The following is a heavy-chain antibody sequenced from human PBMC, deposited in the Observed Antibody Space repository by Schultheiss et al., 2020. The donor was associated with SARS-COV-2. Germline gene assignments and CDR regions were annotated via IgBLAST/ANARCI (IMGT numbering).Heavy chain of an antibody. J-gene: IGHJ4*02. D-gene: IGHD3-10*01. Sequence: GGSLRLSCAASGFTFNNYAMSWVRQVAGKGLEWVSLISGSGGSTYYADSVKGRFTISRDNSKNTLYLQMDNLRAEDTAVYYCAKRVVRGTESDYWGQGTLVTVSS. CDR1: GFTFNNYA. CDR2: ISGSGGST. CDR3: AKRVVRGTESDY. V-gene: IGHV3-23*01.